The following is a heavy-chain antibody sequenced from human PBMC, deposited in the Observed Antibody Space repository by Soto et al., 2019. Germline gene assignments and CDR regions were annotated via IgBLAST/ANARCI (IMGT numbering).Heavy chain of an antibody. J-gene: IGHJ5*02. D-gene: IGHD5-12*01. CDR3: ARGWSGYFYNWFDT. Sequence: SETLSLTCAVYGGSFSGYYWSWIRQPPGKGLEWMGEINHSGSTNYNPSLKSRVTISVDTSKNQFSLKLSSVTAADTAVYYCARGWSGYFYNWFDTWGQGTLDNVSS. CDR2: INHSGST. CDR1: GGSFSGYY. V-gene: IGHV4-34*01.